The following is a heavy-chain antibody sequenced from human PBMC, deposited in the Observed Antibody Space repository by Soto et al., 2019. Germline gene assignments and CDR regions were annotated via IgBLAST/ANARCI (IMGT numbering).Heavy chain of an antibody. CDR2: IYYSGST. CDR1: GGSISSYY. J-gene: IGHJ4*02. V-gene: IGHV4-59*01. D-gene: IGHD4-17*01. CDR3: ARVRTVTKLYYFDY. Sequence: SETLFLTCTVSGGSISSYYWSWIRQPPGKGLEWIGYIYYSGSTNYNPSLKSRVTISVDTSKNQFSLKLSSVTAADTAVYYCARVRTVTKLYYFDYWGQGTLVTVSS.